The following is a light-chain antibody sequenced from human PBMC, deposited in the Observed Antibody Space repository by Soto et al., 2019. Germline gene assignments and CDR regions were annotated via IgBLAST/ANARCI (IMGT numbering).Light chain of an antibody. CDR3: QQRSNWPIT. CDR1: QNVKSY. CDR2: DAS. V-gene: IGKV3-11*01. Sequence: EILLTQSPAIVSLSPGERATLSCGASQNVKSYLAWYQQKPGQAPRLLIYDASNRATGIPARFSGSGSGTDFTLTISSLEPEDFAVYYCQQRSNWPITFGQGTRLEIK. J-gene: IGKJ5*01.